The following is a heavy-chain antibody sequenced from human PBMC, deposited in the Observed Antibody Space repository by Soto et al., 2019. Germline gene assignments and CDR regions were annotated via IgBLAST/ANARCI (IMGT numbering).Heavy chain of an antibody. V-gene: IGHV3-7*01. Sequence: GGSLRLSCAASGFTFSSYWMSWVRQAPGKGLEWVANIKQDGSEKYYVDSVKGRFTISRDNAKNSLFLQMNSLRSEDTAVYYCARPYYDFWSGYYSTDYHYYMDVWGKGTTVTVSS. CDR2: IKQDGSEK. CDR1: GFTFSSYW. CDR3: ARPYYDFWSGYYSTDYHYYMDV. D-gene: IGHD3-3*01. J-gene: IGHJ6*03.